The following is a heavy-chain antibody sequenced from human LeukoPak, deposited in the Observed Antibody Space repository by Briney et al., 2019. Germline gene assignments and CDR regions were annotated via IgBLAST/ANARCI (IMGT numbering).Heavy chain of an antibody. V-gene: IGHV4-59*01. Sequence: SETLSLTCNVSGASMSSYYWGWIRQPPGKGLEWIGYIYYSGNTNYNSFLKSRVIISIDTSKNEFSLKLSSVTAADTAVYYCASGYRVTAFFEYWGQGTLVTVSP. CDR3: ASGYRVTAFFEY. J-gene: IGHJ4*02. CDR2: IYYSGNT. CDR1: GASMSSYY. D-gene: IGHD1-1*01.